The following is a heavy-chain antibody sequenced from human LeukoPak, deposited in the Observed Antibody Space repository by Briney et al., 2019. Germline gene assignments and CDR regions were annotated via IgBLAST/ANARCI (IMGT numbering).Heavy chain of an antibody. V-gene: IGHV3-74*01. Sequence: PGGSLRLSCAASGFTFSRYWMYWVRQAPGRGLVWVSHTNSDGSSTGYADSVKGRFTISRDNAKNSLYLQMNSLRAEDTAVYYCARVEGNIVTTTEGYFDYWGQGTLVTVSS. J-gene: IGHJ4*02. CDR3: ARVEGNIVTTTEGYFDY. CDR1: GFTFSRYW. CDR2: TNSDGSST. D-gene: IGHD5-12*01.